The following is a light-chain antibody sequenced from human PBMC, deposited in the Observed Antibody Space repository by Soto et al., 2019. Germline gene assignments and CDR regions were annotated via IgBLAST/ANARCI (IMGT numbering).Light chain of an antibody. V-gene: IGKV3-15*01. CDR1: QSVSSN. Sequence: EIVMTQSPATLSVSPGERATLSCRASQSVSSNLAWYQQKPGQAPRLLLYGASTRATGIPARFSGSGSGTEFTLTISSLQSEDFAVYYCQQYTNAPPWTFGQGTKVEIK. CDR2: GAS. J-gene: IGKJ1*01. CDR3: QQYTNAPPWT.